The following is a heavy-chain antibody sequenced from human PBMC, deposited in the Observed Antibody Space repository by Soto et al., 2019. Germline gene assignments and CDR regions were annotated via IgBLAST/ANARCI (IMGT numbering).Heavy chain of an antibody. CDR2: ISYDGNNK. Sequence: QAGGSLRLSCAASGFTFSSYAMHWVRQAPGKGLEWVAVISYDGNNKYYADSVKGRFTISRDNSKNTLYLQMNSLRAEDTAVYYCARVLRFLEWFLHSGAFDIWGQGTMVTVSS. D-gene: IGHD3-3*01. CDR1: GFTFSSYA. V-gene: IGHV3-30-3*01. CDR3: ARVLRFLEWFLHSGAFDI. J-gene: IGHJ3*02.